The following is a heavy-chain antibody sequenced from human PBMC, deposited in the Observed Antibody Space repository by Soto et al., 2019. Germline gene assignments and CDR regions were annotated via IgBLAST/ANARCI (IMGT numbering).Heavy chain of an antibody. CDR3: ARDGDYFGSGSPPLLSR. J-gene: IGHJ4*02. CDR2: IYYSGST. CDR1: GGSITSGGYC. D-gene: IGHD3-10*01. V-gene: IGHV4-31*03. Sequence: QVHLQESGPGLVKPSETLSLTCTVPGGSITSGGYCWTWIRQHPVKGLEWMGHIYYSGSTSYNPFLKSRITISIDTSKNQFSLKLTSVTAADTDVYYCARDGDYFGSGSPPLLSRWGQGTLVTVSS.